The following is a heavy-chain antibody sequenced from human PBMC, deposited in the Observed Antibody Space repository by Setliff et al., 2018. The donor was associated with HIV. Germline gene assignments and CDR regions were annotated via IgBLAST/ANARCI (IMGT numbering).Heavy chain of an antibody. CDR3: ARAAAAGRPYYYYFGLDV. CDR1: GGSISSTSYY. CDR2: ISSSGNT. D-gene: IGHD6-13*01. Sequence: PSETLSLTCTVSGGSISSTSYYWGWIRQPPGTGLEWIGSISSSGNTYYNPSLKSRVTTSVDTPKNQFSLKLNSVTAADTAVYFCARAAAAGRPYYYYFGLDVWGQGTTVTVSS. J-gene: IGHJ6*02. V-gene: IGHV4-39*01.